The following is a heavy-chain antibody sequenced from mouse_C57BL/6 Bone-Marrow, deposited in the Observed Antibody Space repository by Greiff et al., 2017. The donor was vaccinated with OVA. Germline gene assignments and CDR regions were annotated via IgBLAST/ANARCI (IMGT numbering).Heavy chain of an antibody. Sequence: QVQLQQSDAELVKPGASVKISCKVSGYTFTDHTIHWMKQRPEQGLEWIGYIYPRDGSTKYNEKFKGKATLTADKSSSTAYMQLNSLTSEDSAVYFCARRRGSSYEVYAMDYWGQGTSVTVSS. CDR3: ARRRGSSYEVYAMDY. D-gene: IGHD1-1*01. J-gene: IGHJ4*01. V-gene: IGHV1-78*01. CDR2: IYPRDGST. CDR1: GYTFTDHT.